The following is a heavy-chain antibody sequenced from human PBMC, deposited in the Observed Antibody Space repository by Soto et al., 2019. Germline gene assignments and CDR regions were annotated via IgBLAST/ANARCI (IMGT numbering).Heavy chain of an antibody. CDR2: ITIGGGPT. V-gene: IGHV3-48*02. Sequence: PGGSLRLSCAASGFTFSSYSMNWVRQAPGKGLEWLSCITIGGGPTYNADSVQGRFTISRDNAQDSLYLDMNSLRDEDTAVYYCARDIGYAFDIWGQGTVVTVSS. CDR1: GFTFSSYS. J-gene: IGHJ3*02. CDR3: ARDIGYAFDI. D-gene: IGHD3-16*01.